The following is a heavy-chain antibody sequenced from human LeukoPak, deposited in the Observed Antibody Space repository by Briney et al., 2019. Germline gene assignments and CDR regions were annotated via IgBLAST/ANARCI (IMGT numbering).Heavy chain of an antibody. CDR3: ARESAVAGTRAFDI. J-gene: IGHJ3*02. D-gene: IGHD6-19*01. CDR2: ISYDGSNK. CDR1: GFTFSSYA. V-gene: IGHV3-30*01. Sequence: GGSLRLSCAASGFTFSSYAMHWVRQAPGKGLEWVAVISYDGSNKYYADSVKGRFTISRGNSKNTLYLQTNSLRAEDTAVYYCARESAVAGTRAFDIWGQGTMVTVSS.